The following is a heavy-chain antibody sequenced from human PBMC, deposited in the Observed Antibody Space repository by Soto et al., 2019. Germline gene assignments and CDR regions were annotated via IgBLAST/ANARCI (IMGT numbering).Heavy chain of an antibody. J-gene: IGHJ4*02. CDR1: GGSISSGGYS. V-gene: IGHV4-34*01. CDR3: ARMVRGVNTYYFDY. Sequence: SETLSLTCAVSGGSISSGGYSWSWIRQPPGKGLEWIGEINHSGSTNYNPSPKSRVTISVDTSKNQFSLKLSSVTAADTAVYYCARMVRGVNTYYFDYWGQGTLVTVSS. D-gene: IGHD3-10*01. CDR2: INHSGST.